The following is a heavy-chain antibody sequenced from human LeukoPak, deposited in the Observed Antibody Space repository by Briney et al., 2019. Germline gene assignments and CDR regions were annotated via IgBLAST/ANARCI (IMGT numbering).Heavy chain of an antibody. Sequence: PSETLSLTCTVSIDSISSYYWSWIRQPPGKGLEWVGYIFYSGSTNHNPSLKSRVTISVDTSKNQLSLKLNSVTAADTAVYYCAGSYNWSDDFDYWGPGTLVTVSS. CDR3: AGSYNWSDDFDY. J-gene: IGHJ4*02. CDR2: IFYSGST. D-gene: IGHD1-1*01. V-gene: IGHV4-59*01. CDR1: IDSISSYY.